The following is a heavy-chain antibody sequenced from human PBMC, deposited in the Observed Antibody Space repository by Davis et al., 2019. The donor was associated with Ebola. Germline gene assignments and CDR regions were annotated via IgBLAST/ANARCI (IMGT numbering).Heavy chain of an antibody. CDR3: ARADYGGNRFDY. V-gene: IGHV4-4*02. CDR2: IYHSGST. CDR1: GFTFSSYAM. Sequence: GSLRLSCAASGFTFSSYAMSWVRQPPGKGLEWIGEIYHSGSTNYNPSLKSRVTISVDRSKNQFSLKLNSVTAADTAVYYCARADYGGNRFDYWGQGTLVTVSS. J-gene: IGHJ4*02. D-gene: IGHD4-23*01.